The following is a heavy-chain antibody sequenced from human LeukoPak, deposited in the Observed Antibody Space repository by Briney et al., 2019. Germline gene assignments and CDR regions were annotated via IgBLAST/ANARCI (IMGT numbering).Heavy chain of an antibody. J-gene: IGHJ6*03. Sequence: ASVKVSCKASGYTFTSYGISWVRQAPGQGLEWMGWISAYNGNTNYAQKLQGRVTMTTDTSTSTAYMELRSLRSDDTAVYYCARERRVLGISPYYNNNMDVGGKGTTATV. V-gene: IGHV1-18*01. CDR2: ISAYNGNT. CDR3: ARERRVLGISPYYNNNMDV. CDR1: GYTFTSYG. D-gene: IGHD3-16*01.